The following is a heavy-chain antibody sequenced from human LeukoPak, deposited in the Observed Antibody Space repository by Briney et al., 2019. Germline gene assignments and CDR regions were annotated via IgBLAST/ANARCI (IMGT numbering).Heavy chain of an antibody. V-gene: IGHV3-13*04. CDR2: IGRAGGT. Sequence: GGSLRLSCAASGFAFSTYDMHWVRQLTGKGLEWVSAIGRAGGTRYAGSVKGRFTISRDNAKNSLYLQMNSLRAGDTAVYYCVRDPSGHGMDVWGQGTTVTVSS. D-gene: IGHD5-12*01. CDR1: GFAFSTYD. J-gene: IGHJ6*02. CDR3: VRDPSGHGMDV.